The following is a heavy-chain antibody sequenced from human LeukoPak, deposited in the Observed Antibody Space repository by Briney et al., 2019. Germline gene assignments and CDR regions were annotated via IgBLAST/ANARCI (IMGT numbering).Heavy chain of an antibody. CDR2: INWNGDST. J-gene: IGHJ4*02. V-gene: IGHV3-20*04. CDR3: AREDSGSKIDY. CDR1: GFTFDDYG. D-gene: IGHD1-26*01. Sequence: PGGSLRLSCAASGFTFDDYGMSSVRQAPGKGLDWVSGINWNGDSTGYADSVKGRFTISRDNAKNSLYLQMNSLRAEDTAVYYCAREDSGSKIDYWGQGTLVTVSS.